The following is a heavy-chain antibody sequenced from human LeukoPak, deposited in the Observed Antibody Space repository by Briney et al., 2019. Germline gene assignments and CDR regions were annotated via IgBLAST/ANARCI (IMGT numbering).Heavy chain of an antibody. CDR2: ISSSSSYI. J-gene: IGHJ4*02. CDR1: GFTFSCYS. Sequence: PGGSLRLSCAASGFTFSCYSMHWVRQAPGKGLEWVSSISSSSSYIYYADSMKGRFTISRDNAKNSLYLQMNSLRAEDTAVYFCAREGLYNYGYVYGYWGQGTLVTVSS. CDR3: AREGLYNYGYVYGY. V-gene: IGHV3-21*01. D-gene: IGHD5-18*01.